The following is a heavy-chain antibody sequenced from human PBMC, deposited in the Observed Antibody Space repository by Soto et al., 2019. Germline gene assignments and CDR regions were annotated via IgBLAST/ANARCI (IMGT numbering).Heavy chain of an antibody. J-gene: IGHJ4*02. CDR2: IVQDGST. D-gene: IGHD4-17*01. V-gene: IGHV3-23*01. CDR1: GVTFTTYS. CDR3: ANHLRPDGVLDFDH. Sequence: EVQLLESGGISVLPGGSLRLSCAASGVTFTTYSLSWVRQAPGKGPEWVSGIVQDGSTKYGDSARRRFTISTDNSTNMVFLHMCSLRGDATALYYCANHLRPDGVLDFDHWGQGTLVTVSS.